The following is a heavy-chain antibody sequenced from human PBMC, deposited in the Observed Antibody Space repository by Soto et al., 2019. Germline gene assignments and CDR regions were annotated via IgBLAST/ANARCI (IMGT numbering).Heavy chain of an antibody. D-gene: IGHD6-19*01. Sequence: QVQLVESGGGVVQPGRSLRLSCVASGFTFSSYAMHWVRQAPGKGLEWVAVISYDGSNKYYADSVKGRFTISRDNSKNTLYLQMNSLRAEDTAVYYCARDKPQRYSSGWLEYWGQGTLVTVSS. CDR2: ISYDGSNK. CDR3: ARDKPQRYSSGWLEY. V-gene: IGHV3-30-3*01. CDR1: GFTFSSYA. J-gene: IGHJ4*02.